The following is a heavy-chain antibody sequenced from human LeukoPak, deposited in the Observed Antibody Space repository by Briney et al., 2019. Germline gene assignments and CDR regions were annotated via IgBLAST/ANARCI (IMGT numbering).Heavy chain of an antibody. Sequence: PSETLSLTCAVNGGSFSGYYWSWIRQPPGKGLEWIGEINHSGSTNYNPSLKSRVTISVDTSKNQFSLKLSSVIAADTAVYYCARGGRYYYGSGNWFDPWGQGTLVTVFS. D-gene: IGHD3-10*01. CDR1: GGSFSGYY. CDR3: ARGGRYYYGSGNWFDP. V-gene: IGHV4-34*01. J-gene: IGHJ5*02. CDR2: INHSGST.